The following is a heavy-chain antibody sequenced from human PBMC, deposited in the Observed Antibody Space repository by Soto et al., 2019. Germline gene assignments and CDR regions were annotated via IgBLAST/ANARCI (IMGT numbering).Heavy chain of an antibody. V-gene: IGHV1-2*02. D-gene: IGHD2-2*02. CDR1: GYTFTGYY. CDR3: ARDRVVVVPAAISPYYYYYGMDV. Sequence: GASVKVSCKTSGYTFTGYYMHWVREAPGEGLEWMGWINPNSGGTNYAQKFQGMVTMTRDTSISTAYMELSRLRSDDTAVYYCARDRVVVVPAAISPYYYYYGMDVWGQGTTVTVS. J-gene: IGHJ6*02. CDR2: INPNSGGT.